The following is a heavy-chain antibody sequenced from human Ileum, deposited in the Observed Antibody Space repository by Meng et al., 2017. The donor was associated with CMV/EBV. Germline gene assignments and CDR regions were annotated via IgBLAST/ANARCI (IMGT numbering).Heavy chain of an antibody. CDR1: GYTLTSSD. CDR2: MSPNTGNT. D-gene: IGHD1-26*01. Sequence: QVQLVQSGAEVKKPGASVKVSCKASGYTLTSSDVNWVRQATGQGLEWMGWMSPNTGNTGYAHKFKGRVTMTRNTSISTAYMELSSLRSEDTAVYYCARGWVLETWGQGTLVTVSS. CDR3: ARGWVLET. V-gene: IGHV1-8*01. J-gene: IGHJ5*02.